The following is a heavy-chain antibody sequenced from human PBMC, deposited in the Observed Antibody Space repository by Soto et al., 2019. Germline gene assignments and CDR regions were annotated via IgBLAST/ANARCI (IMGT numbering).Heavy chain of an antibody. V-gene: IGHV4-34*01. CDR3: ARLVVTARSVPWFDP. CDR1: GGSFSGHY. CDR2: INHSGST. D-gene: IGHD2-21*02. J-gene: IGHJ5*02. Sequence: QVQLQQWGAGRLKPSETLSLTCAVYGGSFSGHYWSWIRQPPGKGLEWIGEINHSGSTNYKPSLRSRVTLSADPSQRQYSLKLRSMTAADTAGSSGARLVVTARSVPWFDPWGQGTLVTVSS.